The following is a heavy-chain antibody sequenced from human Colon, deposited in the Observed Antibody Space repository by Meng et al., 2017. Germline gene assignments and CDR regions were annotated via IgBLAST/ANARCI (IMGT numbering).Heavy chain of an antibody. J-gene: IGHJ4*02. CDR1: NGSLNSADYY. V-gene: IGHV4-30-4*01. CDR3: ARNPVIPDARTFDF. D-gene: IGHD2-2*01. Sequence: QVQLQESGQGLGKPSQTLSLTCTISNGSLNSADYYWNWIRQPPGKGPEWLGYIHSSGNTYYTPSLKSRLAMSLDTSKNQFSLRLTSVTAADTAVYYCARNPVIPDARTFDFWGQGALVTVSS. CDR2: IHSSGNT.